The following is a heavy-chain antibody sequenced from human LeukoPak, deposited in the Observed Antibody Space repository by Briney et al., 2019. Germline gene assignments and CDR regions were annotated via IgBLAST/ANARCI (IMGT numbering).Heavy chain of an antibody. CDR1: GGSISSYY. V-gene: IGHV4-59*01. CDR3: ARAIKNGMDV. J-gene: IGHJ6*02. CDR2: IYYSGST. Sequence: PSETLSLTCTVSGGSISSYYWSWIRQPPGKGLEWIGYIYYSGSTNYNPSLKSRVTISVDTSRNQFSLKLSSVTAADTAVYYCARAIKNGMDVWGQGTTVTVSS.